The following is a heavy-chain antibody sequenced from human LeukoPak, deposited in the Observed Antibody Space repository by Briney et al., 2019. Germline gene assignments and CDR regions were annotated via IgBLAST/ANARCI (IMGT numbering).Heavy chain of an antibody. J-gene: IGHJ3*02. D-gene: IGHD3-3*01. CDR2: IYHSGST. V-gene: IGHV4-38-2*01. Sequence: SETLSLTCAVSGYSISSGYYWGWIRQPPGKGLEWIGSIYHSGSTYYNPSLKSRVTISVDTSKNQFSLKLSSVTAADTAVYYCARLTRGYDFWSGYYTGGGDAFDIWGQGTMVTVSS. CDR1: GYSISSGYY. CDR3: ARLTRGYDFWSGYYTGGGDAFDI.